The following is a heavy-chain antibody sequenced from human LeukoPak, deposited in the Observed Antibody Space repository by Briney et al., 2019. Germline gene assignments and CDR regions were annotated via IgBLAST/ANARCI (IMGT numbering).Heavy chain of an antibody. D-gene: IGHD4-17*01. J-gene: IGHJ3*02. CDR1: GASVSSYY. CDR3: TREYGFMTTVFHAFDI. CDR2: VYYSGNT. Sequence: SETLSLTCTVSGASVSSYYWNWIRQPPGKGLEWIGSVYYSGNTYYNSSLKSRVTISVDTSKNQFSLKLSSVTAADTAIYYCTREYGFMTTVFHAFDIWGQGTMVTVSS. V-gene: IGHV4-59*02.